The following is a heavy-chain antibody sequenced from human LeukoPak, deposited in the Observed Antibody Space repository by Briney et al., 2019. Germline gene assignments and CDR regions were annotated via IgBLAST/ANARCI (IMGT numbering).Heavy chain of an antibody. CDR2: IKRDGSEI. D-gene: IGHD1-26*01. J-gene: IGHJ4*02. Sequence: GGSLRLSCEASGFSFSNYWMSWVRQAPGKGLEWVANIKRDGSEIYYVDSVRGRFTISRDNAKNSLYLQMNSLRAEDTAVYYCARPSLNTGSYFDYWGQGILVSVSS. CDR1: GFSFSNYW. V-gene: IGHV3-7*01. CDR3: ARPSLNTGSYFDY.